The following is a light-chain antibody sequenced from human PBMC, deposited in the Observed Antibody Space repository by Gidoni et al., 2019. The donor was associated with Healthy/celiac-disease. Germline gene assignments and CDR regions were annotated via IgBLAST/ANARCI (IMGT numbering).Light chain of an antibody. V-gene: IGLV2-23*02. CDR3: CSYAGSSTLV. J-gene: IGLJ2*01. Sequence: QSAVTQPASVSGSPGQSITISCTGTSSDVGSYNLVSWYQQHPGKAPNLMIYEVSKRPSGVSNRFSGSKSGNTASLTISGLQAEDEADYYCCSYAGSSTLVFGGGTKLTVL. CDR2: EVS. CDR1: SSDVGSYNL.